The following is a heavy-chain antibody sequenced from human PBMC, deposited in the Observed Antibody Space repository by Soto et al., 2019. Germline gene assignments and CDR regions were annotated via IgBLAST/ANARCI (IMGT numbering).Heavy chain of an antibody. CDR3: ARGIYYGSGSYWTYYNYYGMDA. D-gene: IGHD3-10*01. CDR1: SASFGGYY. CDR2: INHSGST. J-gene: IGHJ6*02. Sequence: AEPLSLSCAVNSASFGGYYWSWIREPPGTGLEWIGEINHSGSTNYNPSLKSRVTISVDTSKNQFSLKLSSVTAADTAVYYCARGIYYGSGSYWTYYNYYGMDAWGQGTTVT. V-gene: IGHV4-34*01.